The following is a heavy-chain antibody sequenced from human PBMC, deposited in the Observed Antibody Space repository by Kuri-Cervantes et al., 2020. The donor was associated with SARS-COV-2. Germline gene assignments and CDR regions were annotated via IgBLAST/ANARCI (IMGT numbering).Heavy chain of an antibody. CDR3: TRCHYDFWSGYYYYYYYYMDV. CDR2: IRSKAYGGTT. Sequence: GGSLRLSCTASGLTFGDYAMSWVRQAPGKGLGWVGFIRSKAYGGTTEYAASVKGRFTISRDDSKSIAYLQMNSLKTEDTAVYYCTRCHYDFWSGYYYYYYYYMDVWGKGTTVTVSS. CDR1: GLTFGDYA. V-gene: IGHV3-49*04. D-gene: IGHD3-3*01. J-gene: IGHJ6*03.